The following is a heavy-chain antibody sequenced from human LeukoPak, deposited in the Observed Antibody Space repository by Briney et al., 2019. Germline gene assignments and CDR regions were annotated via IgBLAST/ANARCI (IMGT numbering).Heavy chain of an antibody. CDR2: INHSGST. J-gene: IGHJ6*03. CDR1: GASFSGYY. CDR3: ARLYGSGSYYYYYMDV. V-gene: IGHV4-34*01. D-gene: IGHD3-10*01. Sequence: SETLSLTCAVYGASFSGYYWSWIRRPPGKGLEWIGEINHSGSTNYNPSLKSRVTISVDTSKNQFSLKLSSVTAADTAVYYCARLYGSGSYYYYYMDVWGKGTTVTVSS.